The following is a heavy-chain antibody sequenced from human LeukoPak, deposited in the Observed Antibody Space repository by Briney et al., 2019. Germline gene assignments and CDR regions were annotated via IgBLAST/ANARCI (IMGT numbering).Heavy chain of an antibody. V-gene: IGHV1-24*01. CDR2: FDPEDGET. Sequence: ASVKVSCKVSGYTLTELSMHWVRQAPGKGLEWMGGFDPEDGETIYAQKFQGRVTMTEDTSTDTAYMELSSLRSEDTAVYYCATISDSGSFLDAFDIWGQGTMVTVSS. CDR1: GYTLTELS. J-gene: IGHJ3*02. D-gene: IGHD1-26*01. CDR3: ATISDSGSFLDAFDI.